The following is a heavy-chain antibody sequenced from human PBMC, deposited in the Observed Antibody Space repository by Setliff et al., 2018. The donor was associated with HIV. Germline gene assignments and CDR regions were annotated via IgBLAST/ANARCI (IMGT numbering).Heavy chain of an antibody. Sequence: EASVKVSCKASGYTFTSYYMHWVRQAPGQGLEWMGGIMPIFGTANYAQKFQGRVTIIADASTNTVNMELSSLRSEDTAVYYCARGVDGSYRKFFDNWGQGTLVTVSS. J-gene: IGHJ4*02. D-gene: IGHD1-26*01. V-gene: IGHV1-69*13. CDR2: IMPIFGTA. CDR1: GYTFTSYY. CDR3: ARGVDGSYRKFFDN.